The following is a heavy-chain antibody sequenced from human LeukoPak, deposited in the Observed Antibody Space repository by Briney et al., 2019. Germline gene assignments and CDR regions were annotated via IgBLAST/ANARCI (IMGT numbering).Heavy chain of an antibody. CDR3: AKAARLWFGELSAIGRDYFDY. Sequence: GGSLRLSCAASGFTFSSYGMHWVRQAPGKGLEWVAVISYDGSNKYYADSVKGRFTISRDNSKNTLYLQMNSLRAEDTAVYYCAKAARLWFGELSAIGRDYFDYWGQGTLVTVSS. D-gene: IGHD3-10*01. J-gene: IGHJ4*02. CDR2: ISYDGSNK. CDR1: GFTFSSYG. V-gene: IGHV3-30*18.